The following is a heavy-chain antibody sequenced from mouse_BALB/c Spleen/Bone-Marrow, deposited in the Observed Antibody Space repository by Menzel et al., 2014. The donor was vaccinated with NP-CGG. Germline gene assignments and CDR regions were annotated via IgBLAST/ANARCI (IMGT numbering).Heavy chain of an antibody. D-gene: IGHD2-4*01. CDR2: INTNGGEI. CDR1: GFTFSNYG. Sequence: EVMLVESGGGLVQPGGSLKLSCAASGFTFSNYGMSWVCQTPDKRLEFVATINTNGGEIYYPDSVKGRFTISRDNAKNTLYLQMRSLKSEDTAMYYCARGDDYVSWFAYWGQGTLVTVSA. J-gene: IGHJ3*01. V-gene: IGHV5-6-3*01. CDR3: ARGDDYVSWFAY.